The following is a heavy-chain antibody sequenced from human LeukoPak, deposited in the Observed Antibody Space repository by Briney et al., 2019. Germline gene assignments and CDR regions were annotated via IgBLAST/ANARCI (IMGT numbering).Heavy chain of an antibody. V-gene: IGHV3-48*03. CDR1: GFTSSSYE. CDR3: AELGITMIGGV. J-gene: IGHJ6*04. Sequence: GGSLRLSCAASGFTSSSYEMNWVRQAPGKGLEWVSYISSSGSTIYYADSVKGRFTISRDNAKNSLYLQMNSLRAADTAVYYCAELGITMIGGVWGKGTTVTISS. CDR2: ISSSGSTI. D-gene: IGHD3-10*02.